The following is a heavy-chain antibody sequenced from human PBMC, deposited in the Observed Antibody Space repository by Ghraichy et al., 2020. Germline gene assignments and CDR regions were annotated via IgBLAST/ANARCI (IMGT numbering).Heavy chain of an antibody. Sequence: GESLNISCAASGLTFRSYAMSWVRQAPGKGLEWVSAISGSGTATYYADSVKGRFTISRDNSKNTLFLQMNSLRAEDTAVYYCAKARMAAGVTEGYFDYWGRGTLVTVSS. CDR1: GLTFRSYA. D-gene: IGHD6-13*01. CDR2: ISGSGTAT. J-gene: IGHJ4*02. V-gene: IGHV3-23*01. CDR3: AKARMAAGVTEGYFDY.